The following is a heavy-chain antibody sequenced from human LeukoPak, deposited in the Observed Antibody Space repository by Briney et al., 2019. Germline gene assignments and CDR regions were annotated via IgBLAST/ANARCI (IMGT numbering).Heavy chain of an antibody. CDR2: ISWDGGSK. J-gene: IGHJ6*03. CDR1: GFTFDDYA. CDR3: AKAPGSYGPYYYYYMDV. Sequence: GGSLRLSCAASGFTFDDYAMHWVRQAPGKGLEWVSLISWDGGSKYYADSVKGRFTISRDNSKNSLYLQMNSLRAEDTALYYCAKAPGSYGPYYYYYMDVWGKGTTVTVSS. V-gene: IGHV3-43D*04. D-gene: IGHD1-26*01.